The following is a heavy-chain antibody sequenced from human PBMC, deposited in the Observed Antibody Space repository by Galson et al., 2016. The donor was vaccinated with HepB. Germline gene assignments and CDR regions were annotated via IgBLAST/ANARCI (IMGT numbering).Heavy chain of an antibody. V-gene: IGHV3-23*01. J-gene: IGHJ6*02. Sequence: SLRLSCAASGFTFSSYSMNWVRQAPGKGLEWVSAISGSGGSTYYADSVKGRFTISRDNAKNTLYLQMNSLRAKDTAVNYCARMESGGYDFGSGHYSWSGGMDVWGQGTTVTVSS. D-gene: IGHD3-3*01. CDR2: ISGSGGST. CDR3: ARMESGGYDFGSGHYSWSGGMDV. CDR1: GFTFSSYS.